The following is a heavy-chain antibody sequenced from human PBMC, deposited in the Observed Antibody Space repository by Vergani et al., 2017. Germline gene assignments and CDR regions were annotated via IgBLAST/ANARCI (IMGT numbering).Heavy chain of an antibody. V-gene: IGHV4-30-2*01. CDR2: IYHGGST. D-gene: IGHD2-2*01. CDR1: GGSISSGGYS. J-gene: IGHJ4*02. CDR3: ARGLGYCSSTSCSQYYFDY. Sequence: QLQLQESGSGLVKPSQTLSLTCAVSGGSISSGGYSWSWIRQPPGKGLEWIGYIYHGGSTYYNPSLKSRVTISVDRSKNQFSLKLSSVTAADTAVYYCARGLGYCSSTSCSQYYFDYWGQGTLVTVSS.